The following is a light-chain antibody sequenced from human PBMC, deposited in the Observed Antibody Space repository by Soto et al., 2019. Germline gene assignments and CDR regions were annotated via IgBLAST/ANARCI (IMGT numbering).Light chain of an antibody. CDR1: QSVSSGY. V-gene: IGKV3-20*01. J-gene: IGKJ1*01. CDR2: GAS. Sequence: EIVLTQSPGTLSLSPGERATLSCRASQSVSSGYLAWYQQKPGQAPRLLIYGASSRATGIPDRCSGSGSGTDFTLTISGLEPEDCAVYYCQQYGSSPGTFGQGTKVEIK. CDR3: QQYGSSPGT.